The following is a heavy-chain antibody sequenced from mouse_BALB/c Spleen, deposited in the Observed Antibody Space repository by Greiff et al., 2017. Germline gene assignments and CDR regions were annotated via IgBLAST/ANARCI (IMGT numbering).Heavy chain of an antibody. V-gene: IGHV2-4-1*01. CDR2: IWSGGST. D-gene: IGHD6-1*01. J-gene: IGHJ2*01. CDR3: ARNSELPYYFDY. CDR1: GFSLTSYG. Sequence: QVQLQQSGPGLVQPSQSLSITCTVSGFSLTSYGVHWVRQSPGKGLEWLGVIWSGGSTDYNAAFISRLSISKDNSKSQVFFKMNSLQADDTAIYYCARNSELPYYFDYWGQGTTLTVSS.